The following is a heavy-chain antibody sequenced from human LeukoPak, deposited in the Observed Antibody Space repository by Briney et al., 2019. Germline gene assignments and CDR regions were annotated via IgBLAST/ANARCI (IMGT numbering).Heavy chain of an antibody. V-gene: IGHV3-23*01. D-gene: IGHD6-19*01. CDR1: GFTFSSYA. CDR2: IRGNGDRT. J-gene: IGHJ4*02. Sequence: GGSLRLSCAASGFTFSSYAMTWVRQAPGKGLEWVSTIRGNGDRTHYADSVKGRFTISRDNSKNTLYLQMNSLRAEDTAVYYCAKDPTAVAPYWGQGTLVTVSS. CDR3: AKDPTAVAPY.